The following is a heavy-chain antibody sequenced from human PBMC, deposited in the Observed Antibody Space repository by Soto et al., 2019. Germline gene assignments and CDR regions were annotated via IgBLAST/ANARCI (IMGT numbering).Heavy chain of an antibody. CDR1: GFSLSTTNVG. D-gene: IGHD3-9*01. V-gene: IGHV2-5*02. CDR3: VRRRYFDALAGYSH. CDR2: VYWDDDK. J-gene: IGHJ4*02. Sequence: QITLKESGPTLVKPTQTLTLTCTFSGFSLSTTNVGVDWIHQPPGKALEWLALVYWDDDKRYSPYLKSRLTVTNDTSKNQVVLTMTNMDPVDTATYYCVRRRYFDALAGYSHWGQGTLVTVSS.